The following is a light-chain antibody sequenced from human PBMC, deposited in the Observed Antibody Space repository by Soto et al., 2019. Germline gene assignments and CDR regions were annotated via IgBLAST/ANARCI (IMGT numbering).Light chain of an antibody. Sequence: QSALTQPPSVSGAPGQRVTISCTGSSSNIGAGYDVHWYQQRPGTAPKLLIFGNTNRPSGVPDRFSGSKSGTSASLAITGLQAEDEGDYYRQSYDSTLSARYVFGTGTKVTVL. CDR1: SSNIGAGYD. CDR3: QSYDSTLSARYV. V-gene: IGLV1-40*01. CDR2: GNT. J-gene: IGLJ1*01.